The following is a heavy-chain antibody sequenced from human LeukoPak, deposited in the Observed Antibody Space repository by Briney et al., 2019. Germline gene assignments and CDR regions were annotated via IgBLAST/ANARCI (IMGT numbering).Heavy chain of an antibody. Sequence: PGGSLRLSCAASGFTFSSYAMSWVRQAPGKGLEWVSAISGSGGSTYYADSVKGRFTISRDNSKNTLYLQMNSLRAEDTAVYYCAKDSSGWYVRTNGFDYWGQGTLVTVPS. J-gene: IGHJ4*02. CDR3: AKDSSGWYVRTNGFDY. CDR1: GFTFSSYA. D-gene: IGHD6-19*01. CDR2: ISGSGGST. V-gene: IGHV3-23*01.